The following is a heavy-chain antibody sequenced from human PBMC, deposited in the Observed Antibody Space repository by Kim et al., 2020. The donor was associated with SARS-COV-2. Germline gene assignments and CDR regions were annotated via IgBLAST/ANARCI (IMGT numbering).Heavy chain of an antibody. D-gene: IGHD6-13*01. CDR2: ISWNSGSI. Sequence: GGSLRLSCAASGFTFDDYAMHWVRQAPGKGLEWVSGISWNSGSIGYADSVKGRFTISRDNAKNSLYLQMNSLRAEDTALYYCAKAYGYSSSWYANDAFDIWGQGTMVTVSS. J-gene: IGHJ3*02. CDR3: AKAYGYSSSWYANDAFDI. V-gene: IGHV3-9*01. CDR1: GFTFDDYA.